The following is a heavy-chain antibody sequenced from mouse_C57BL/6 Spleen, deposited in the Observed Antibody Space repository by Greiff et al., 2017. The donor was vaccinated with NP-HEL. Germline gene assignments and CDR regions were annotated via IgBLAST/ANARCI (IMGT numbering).Heavy chain of an antibody. Sequence: VQLQQSGPELVKPGASVKISCKASGYAFSSSWMNWVKQRPGKGLEWIGRIYPGDGDTNYNGKFKGKATLTADKSSSTAYMQLSSLTSEDSAVYFCARSTTVVAPGAMDYWGQGTSVTVSS. J-gene: IGHJ4*01. D-gene: IGHD1-1*01. CDR1: GYAFSSSW. CDR2: IYPGDGDT. V-gene: IGHV1-82*01. CDR3: ARSTTVVAPGAMDY.